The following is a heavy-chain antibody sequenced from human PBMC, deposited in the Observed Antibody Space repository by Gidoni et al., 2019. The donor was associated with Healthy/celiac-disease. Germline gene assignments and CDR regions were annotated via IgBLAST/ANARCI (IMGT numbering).Heavy chain of an antibody. V-gene: IGHV3-30*02. J-gene: IGHJ4*02. CDR3: AKDRGYSSSPDY. D-gene: IGHD6-6*01. CDR1: GFTFSSYG. Sequence: QVQLVESGGGVVQPGGSLRLSCAASGFTFSSYGKHWVRKAPGKGLDWVAFIRYDGSNKYYADSVKSQFTISRDNSKTTLYLQMNSLRAEDTAVYYCAKDRGYSSSPDYWGQGTLVTVSS. CDR2: IRYDGSNK.